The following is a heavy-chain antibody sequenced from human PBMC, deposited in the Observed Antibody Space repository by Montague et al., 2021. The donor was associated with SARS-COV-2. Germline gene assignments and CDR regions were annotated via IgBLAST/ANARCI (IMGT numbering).Heavy chain of an antibody. CDR3: VRHPHFDGFDGRLDF. Sequence: SETLSLTCTVSGVSVTDYYWSWIRQPPGKGLEWVGDVLYNKGTSFNPSLKSRVAISVDTSKNHFSLRLTSVTAADTACYYCVRHPHFDGFDGRLDFWDQGTLVTVSS. J-gene: IGHJ4*02. V-gene: IGHV4-59*08. CDR2: VLYNKGT. D-gene: IGHD3-3*02. CDR1: GVSVTDYY.